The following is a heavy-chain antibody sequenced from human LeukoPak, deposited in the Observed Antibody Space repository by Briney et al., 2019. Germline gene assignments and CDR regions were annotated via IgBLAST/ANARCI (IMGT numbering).Heavy chain of an antibody. Sequence: GGSLRLSCAASEFTFSSYNMNWVRQAPGKGLEWVSYISSSSSTIYYADSVKGRFTISRDNAKNSLYLQMNSLRAEDTAVYYCARDRIEQQRTLGRSSNYYYYYYMDVWGKGTTVTVSS. CDR2: ISSSSSTI. V-gene: IGHV3-48*01. CDR1: EFTFSSYN. CDR3: ARDRIEQQRTLGRSSNYYYYYYMDV. J-gene: IGHJ6*03. D-gene: IGHD6-13*01.